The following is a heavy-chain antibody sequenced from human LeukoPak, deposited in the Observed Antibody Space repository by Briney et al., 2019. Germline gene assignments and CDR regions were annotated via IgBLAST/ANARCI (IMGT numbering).Heavy chain of an antibody. J-gene: IGHJ4*02. V-gene: IGHV3-9*01. CDR3: AKDDSYGGNSNFDH. CDR2: ISWNGGSV. CDR1: GFTFDDYA. Sequence: GRSLRLSCAASGFTFDDYAMHWVRQAPGKGLEWVSGISWNGGSVDYADSVKGRFTISRDNAKNSLYLQMNSLRAEDTALYYCAKDDSYGGNSNFDHWGQGTLVTVS. D-gene: IGHD4-23*01.